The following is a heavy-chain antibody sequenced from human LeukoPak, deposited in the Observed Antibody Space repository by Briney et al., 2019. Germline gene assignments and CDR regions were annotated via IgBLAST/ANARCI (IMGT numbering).Heavy chain of an antibody. CDR2: INHSGST. CDR1: GGSFSGYY. J-gene: IGHJ4*02. D-gene: IGHD1-26*01. CDR3: ARHGDRRPRGRNSGSYSPFDY. Sequence: SETLSLTCAVYGGSFSGYYWSWIRQPPGKGLEWIGEINHSGSTNYNPSLKSRVTISVDTSKNQFSLKLSSVTAADTAVYYCARHGDRRPRGRNSGSYSPFDYWGQGTLVTVSS. V-gene: IGHV4-34*01.